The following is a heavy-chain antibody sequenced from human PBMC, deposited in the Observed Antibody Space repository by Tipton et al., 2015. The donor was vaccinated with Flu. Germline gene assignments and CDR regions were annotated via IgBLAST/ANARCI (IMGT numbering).Heavy chain of an antibody. J-gene: IGHJ2*01. CDR3: ARGDYYGYWYFDL. Sequence: TLSLTCTVSGGSISSSSYYWGWIRQPPGKGLEWIGSIYYSGSTYYNPSLKSRVTISVDTSKNQFSLKRSSVTSADTAVYYCARGDYYGYWYFDLWGRGTLVTVSS. D-gene: IGHD3-10*01. CDR1: GGSISSSSYY. CDR2: IYYSGST. V-gene: IGHV4-39*07.